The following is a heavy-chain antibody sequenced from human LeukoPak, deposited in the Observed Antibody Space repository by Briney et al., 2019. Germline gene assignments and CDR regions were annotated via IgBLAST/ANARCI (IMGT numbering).Heavy chain of an antibody. D-gene: IGHD6-19*01. J-gene: IGHJ5*02. V-gene: IGHV4-59*10. CDR1: GGSFSGYY. CDR3: ARGLLRARIAVAGTFRFDP. CDR2: IYTSGST. Sequence: PSETLSLTCAVYGGSFSGYYWSWIRQPAGKGLEWIGRIYTSGSTNYNPSLKSRVTISVDTSKNQFSLKLSSVTAADTAVYYCARGLLRARIAVAGTFRFDPWGQGTLVTVSS.